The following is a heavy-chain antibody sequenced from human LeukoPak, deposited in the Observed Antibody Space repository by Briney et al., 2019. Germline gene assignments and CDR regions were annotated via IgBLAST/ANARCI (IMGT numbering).Heavy chain of an antibody. CDR1: GGSISTYY. J-gene: IGHJ4*02. CDR3: ARHRYSSAWSVVDY. Sequence: PSETLSLTCTVSGGSISTYYWSWIRQPPGKGLEWIGNIYYSGSTNYNPSLKSRVTISVDTSKNQFSLKLTAVTAADTAVYYCARHRYSSAWSVVDYWGQGTLVTVSP. D-gene: IGHD6-19*01. V-gene: IGHV4-59*08. CDR2: IYYSGST.